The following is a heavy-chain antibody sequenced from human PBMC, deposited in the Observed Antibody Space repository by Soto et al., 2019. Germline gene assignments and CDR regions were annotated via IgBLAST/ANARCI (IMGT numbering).Heavy chain of an antibody. V-gene: IGHV4-34*01. CDR1: GGSFSGYY. CDR3: ARGRTTTVTYWYFDL. Sequence: QVQLQQWGAGLLKPSETLSLTCAVYGGSFSGYYWSWIRQPPGKGLEWIGEINHRGSTNYNPSPKSRVTISVDTSKNQFSLQLSSVTVADTAVYYCARGRTTTVTYWYFDLWGRGSLVTVSS. D-gene: IGHD4-17*01. CDR2: INHRGST. J-gene: IGHJ2*01.